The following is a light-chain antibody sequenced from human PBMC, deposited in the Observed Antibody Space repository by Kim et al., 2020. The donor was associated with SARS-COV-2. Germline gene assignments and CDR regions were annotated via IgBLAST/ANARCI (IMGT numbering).Light chain of an antibody. Sequence: ESPGKTVTSSCTRTSGSIASKPVQWYKQRPGSVPTTVIYEDALRPSGIPDRFSGSIDTSSNSASLTISGLTTEDEAVYFCQSYEVFGGGTQLTVL. CDR1: SGSIASKP. CDR2: EDA. CDR3: QSYEV. J-gene: IGLJ2*01. V-gene: IGLV6-57*03.